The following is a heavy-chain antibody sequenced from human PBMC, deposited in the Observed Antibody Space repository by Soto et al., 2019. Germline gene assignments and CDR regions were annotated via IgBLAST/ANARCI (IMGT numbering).Heavy chain of an antibody. Sequence: QVQVVQSGAEVKKPGSSGKVSCKASGGSFSNYAINWVRQAPGQGLEWMGGIIPMFDRPNYAQNLQGRVTITADESTSTAYMELSSLSSDDTAVYYCARGREMSTTKFYFDYWGQGTLVTVSS. J-gene: IGHJ4*02. CDR1: GGSFSNYA. D-gene: IGHD5-12*01. CDR3: ARGREMSTTKFYFDY. V-gene: IGHV1-69*01. CDR2: IIPMFDRP.